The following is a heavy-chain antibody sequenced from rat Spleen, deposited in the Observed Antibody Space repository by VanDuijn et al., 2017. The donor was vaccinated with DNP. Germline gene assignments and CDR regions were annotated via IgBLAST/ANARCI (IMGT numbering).Heavy chain of an antibody. CDR2: INTGSGGT. V-gene: IGHV1-43*01. J-gene: IGHJ1*01. D-gene: IGHD1-4*01. CDR1: GYTFTNNY. CDR3: ARRRLPYWYFDF. Sequence: QIQLQQSGAELAKPGSSVKISCKASGYTFTNNYISWIKQTTGQDREYIGYINTGSGGTNYNEKFKGKATLTVDKSSSTAFMQLSSLTPDDSAVYYCARRRLPYWYFDFWGPGTMVTVSS.